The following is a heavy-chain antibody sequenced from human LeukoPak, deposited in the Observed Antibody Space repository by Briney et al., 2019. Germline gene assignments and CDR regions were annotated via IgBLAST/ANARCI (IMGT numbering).Heavy chain of an antibody. CDR2: IYSGGST. V-gene: IGHV3-66*01. CDR3: AEGSGYYYGMDV. Sequence: GGSLRLSCAASGFTVSSNYMSWVRQAPGKGLEWVSVIYSGGSTYYADSVKGRFTISRDNSKNTLYLQMNSLRAEDAAVYYCAEGSGYYYGMDVWGQGTTVTVSS. J-gene: IGHJ6*02. CDR1: GFTVSSNY.